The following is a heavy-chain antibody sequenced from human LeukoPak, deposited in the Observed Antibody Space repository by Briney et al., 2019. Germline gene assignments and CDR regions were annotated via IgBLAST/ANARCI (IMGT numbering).Heavy chain of an antibody. Sequence: GGSLRLSCAASGFTFSSYGMHWVRQAPGNGLEWVAVIWYDGSNKYYADSVKGRFTISRDNSKNTLYLQMNSLRAEDTAVYYCARVGPLYFDSSFVYYWGQGTLVTVSS. J-gene: IGHJ4*02. CDR1: GFTFSSYG. CDR2: IWYDGSNK. CDR3: ARVGPLYFDSSFVYY. V-gene: IGHV3-33*01. D-gene: IGHD3-9*01.